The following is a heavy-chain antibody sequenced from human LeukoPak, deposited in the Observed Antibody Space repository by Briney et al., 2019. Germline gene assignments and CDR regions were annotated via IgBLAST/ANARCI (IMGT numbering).Heavy chain of an antibody. CDR2: ISSNSRNT. D-gene: IGHD6-13*01. CDR3: ARILSSSHAFDI. CDR1: GFTFSTYS. J-gene: IGHJ3*02. V-gene: IGHV3-21*01. Sequence: GGSLRLSCVASGFTFSTYSMIWARQAPGKGLEWVASISSNSRNTHYADSLKGRFTISRDNAKNSLYLQMNSLRAEDTAVYYCARILSSSHAFDIWGQGTMVTVSS.